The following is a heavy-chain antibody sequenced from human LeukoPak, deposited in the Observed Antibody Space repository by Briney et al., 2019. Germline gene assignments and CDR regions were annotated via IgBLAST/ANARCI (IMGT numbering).Heavy chain of an antibody. D-gene: IGHD4-17*01. CDR3: ANLVMTTVTTGTEL. V-gene: IGHV3-23*01. CDR2: ISGSGGST. J-gene: IGHJ4*02. CDR1: GFTFSSYG. Sequence: PGGTLRLSCAASGFTFSSYGMSWVRQAPGRGLEWVSAISGSGGSTYYADSVKGRFTISRDNSKNTLYLQMNSLRAEDTAVYYCANLVMTTVTTGTELWGQGTLVTVSS.